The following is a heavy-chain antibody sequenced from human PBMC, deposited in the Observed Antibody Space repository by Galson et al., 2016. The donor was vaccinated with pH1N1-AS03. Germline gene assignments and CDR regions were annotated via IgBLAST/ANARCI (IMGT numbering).Heavy chain of an antibody. CDR2: INPSGGYT. V-gene: IGHV1-46*01. CDR3: ARDLGYVNSGRKDYFDP. D-gene: IGHD3-10*01. CDR1: GYTFTMYY. J-gene: IGHJ5*02. Sequence: SVKVSCKASGYTFTMYYMHWVRQVPGQGLEWMGMINPSGGYTSHAQKFQGRVTMTRDTSTNTIYMELSSLRSEDTAVYYCARDLGYVNSGRKDYFDPWGQGTLVTVSS.